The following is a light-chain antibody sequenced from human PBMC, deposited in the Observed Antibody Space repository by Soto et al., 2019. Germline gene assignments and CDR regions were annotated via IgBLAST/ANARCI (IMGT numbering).Light chain of an antibody. CDR1: QGINNY. J-gene: IGKJ1*01. CDR2: DAS. CDR3: QKYNSAPWT. V-gene: IGKV1-27*01. Sequence: DIQMTQSPASLSASVGDRVIITCRASQGINNYLVWYQQKPGRAPKVLIYDASTLHSGVPSRFSGSGSGTDFTLTISSLQPEDVATYYCQKYNSAPWTLGQGTKVEIK.